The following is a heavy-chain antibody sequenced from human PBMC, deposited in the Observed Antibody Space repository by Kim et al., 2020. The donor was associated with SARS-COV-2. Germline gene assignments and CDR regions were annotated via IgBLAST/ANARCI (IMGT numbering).Heavy chain of an antibody. CDR1: GGSISSGGYY. CDR3: ASGRGYCSSTSCWEYGMDV. CDR2: IYYSGST. Sequence: SETLSLTCTVSGGSISSGGYYWSWIRQHPGKGLEWIGYIYYSGSTYYNPSLKSRVTISVDTSKNQFSLKLSSVTAADTAVYYCASGRGYCSSTSCWEYGMDVWGQGTTVTVSS. J-gene: IGHJ6*02. D-gene: IGHD2-2*01. V-gene: IGHV4-31*03.